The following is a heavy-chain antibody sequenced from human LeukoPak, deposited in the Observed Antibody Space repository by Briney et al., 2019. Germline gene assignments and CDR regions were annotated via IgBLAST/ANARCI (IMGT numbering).Heavy chain of an antibody. CDR2: IYSDNT. CDR3: AKGGITMVRGAYYL. V-gene: IGHV3-53*01. Sequence: GGSLRLSCTVSGFTVSSNSMSWVRQAPGKGLEWVSFIYSDNTHYSDSVKGRFTISRDNSKNTLYLQMNSLRAEDAAVYYCAKGGITMVRGAYYLWGQGTLVTVSS. J-gene: IGHJ4*02. CDR1: GFTVSSNS. D-gene: IGHD3-10*01.